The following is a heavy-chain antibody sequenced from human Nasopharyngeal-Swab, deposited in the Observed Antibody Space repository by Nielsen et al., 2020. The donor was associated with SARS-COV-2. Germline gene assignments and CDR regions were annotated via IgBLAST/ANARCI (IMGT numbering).Heavy chain of an antibody. CDR1: GFTFSSYA. Sequence: GGSLRLSCAASGFTFSSYAMSWVRQAPGKGLEWVSAISGSGGSTYYADSVKGRFTISRDNSKHTLYLQMNSLRAEDTAVYYCAKDKIAAAGTAAFDVWGQGTMVTVSS. CDR2: ISGSGGST. V-gene: IGHV3-23*01. J-gene: IGHJ3*01. D-gene: IGHD6-13*01. CDR3: AKDKIAAAGTAAFDV.